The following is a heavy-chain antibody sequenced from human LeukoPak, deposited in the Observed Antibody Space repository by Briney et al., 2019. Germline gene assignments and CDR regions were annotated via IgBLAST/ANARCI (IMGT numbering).Heavy chain of an antibody. CDR3: ATDDHDYGDPPGY. Sequence: ASVKVSCKASGYTFTNYGISWARQAPGQGLEWMGGFDPEDGETIYAQKFQGRVTMTEDTSTDTAYMELSSLRSEDTAVYYCATDDHDYGDPPGYWGQGTLVTVSS. J-gene: IGHJ4*02. V-gene: IGHV1-24*01. CDR2: FDPEDGET. D-gene: IGHD4-17*01. CDR1: GYTFTNYG.